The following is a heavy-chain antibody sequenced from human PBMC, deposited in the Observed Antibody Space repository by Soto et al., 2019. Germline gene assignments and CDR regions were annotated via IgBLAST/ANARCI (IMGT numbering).Heavy chain of an antibody. CDR1: GGSISSSSYY. V-gene: IGHV4-39*01. CDR2: IYYSGST. J-gene: IGHJ5*02. D-gene: IGHD1-26*01. Sequence: PSETLSLTCTVSGGSISSSSYYWGWIRQPPGKGLEWIGSIYYSGSTYYNPSLKSRVTISVDTSKNQFSLKLSSVTAADTAVYYCARRWDPDYNWFDPWGQGTLVTVSS. CDR3: ARRWDPDYNWFDP.